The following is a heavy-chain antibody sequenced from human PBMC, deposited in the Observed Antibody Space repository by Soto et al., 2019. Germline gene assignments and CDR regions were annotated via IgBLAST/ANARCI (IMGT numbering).Heavy chain of an antibody. CDR3: ARDSERTAMFTYFDL. V-gene: IGHV4-31*03. CDR2: IYYSGST. Sequence: QVQLQESGPGLVKPSQTLSLTCTVSGGSISSGGYYWSWIRQHPGKGLEWIGYIYYSGSTYYNPSLKSRVTISVDTSKNQFSLKLSSVTAADTAVYYCARDSERTAMFTYFDLWGRGTLVTVSS. CDR1: GGSISSGGYY. D-gene: IGHD5-18*01. J-gene: IGHJ2*01.